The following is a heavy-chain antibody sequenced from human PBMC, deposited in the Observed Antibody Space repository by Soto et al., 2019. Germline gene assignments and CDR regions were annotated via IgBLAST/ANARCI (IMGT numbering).Heavy chain of an antibody. J-gene: IGHJ4*02. D-gene: IGHD3-10*01. CDR3: ASGWFGERVYQSDY. CDR1: GYTFTSYG. Sequence: QVQLVQSGAEVKKPGASVKVSCKPSGYTFTSYGITWVRQAPGQGLEWMGGNSAYNGNTNYAHKFECRVTRSQDASTSAAYMELSSLGSDDTAVDYWASGWFGERVYQSDYWGQGTLVTVSS. V-gene: IGHV1-18*01. CDR2: NSAYNGNT.